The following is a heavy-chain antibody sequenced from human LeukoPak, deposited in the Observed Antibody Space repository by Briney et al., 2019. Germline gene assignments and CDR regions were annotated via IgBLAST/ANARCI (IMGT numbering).Heavy chain of an antibody. Sequence: APVKVSCKASGYTFTGYYMHWVRQAPGQGLEWMGWINPNSGGTNYAQKFQGRVTMTRDTSISTAYMELSRLRSDDTAVYYCARESRITMVRGALNYWGQGTLVTVSS. D-gene: IGHD3-10*01. V-gene: IGHV1-2*02. J-gene: IGHJ4*02. CDR1: GYTFTGYY. CDR2: INPNSGGT. CDR3: ARESRITMVRGALNY.